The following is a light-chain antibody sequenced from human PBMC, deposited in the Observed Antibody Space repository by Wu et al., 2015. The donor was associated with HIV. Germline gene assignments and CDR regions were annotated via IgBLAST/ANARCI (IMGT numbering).Light chain of an antibody. Sequence: DIQMTQSPSSLSASVGDRVTITCRASQGISNFLAWYQQKPGKAPKLLIYTATTLQSGVSSRFSGSGSGTDFALTISNLQPEDFATYYCQHLNRFPITFGGGTKLEIK. V-gene: IGKV1-9*01. J-gene: IGKJ4*01. CDR1: QGISNF. CDR2: TAT. CDR3: QHLNRFPIT.